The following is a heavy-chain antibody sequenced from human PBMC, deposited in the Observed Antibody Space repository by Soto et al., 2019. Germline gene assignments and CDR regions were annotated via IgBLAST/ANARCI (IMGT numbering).Heavy chain of an antibody. J-gene: IGHJ3*01. V-gene: IGHV3-23*01. Sequence: EVQLLESGGGLVQPGGSLRLSCVGSGFIFTNDAMSWVRQTPGKGLQRFSSISGSGFSTYYADSVKGRLTISRDNSRDSVYLQINSLRADDTAVYYCAKGDTSMVEGEEYCDVWGQGTMVTVSS. CDR3: AKGDTSMVEGEEYCDV. CDR1: GFIFTNDA. D-gene: IGHD5-18*01. CDR2: ISGSGFST.